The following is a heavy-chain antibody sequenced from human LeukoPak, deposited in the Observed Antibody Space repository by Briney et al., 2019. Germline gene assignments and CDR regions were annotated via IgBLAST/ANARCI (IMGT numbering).Heavy chain of an antibody. CDR1: GFTVSGTH. V-gene: IGHV3-53*01. J-gene: IGHJ4*02. CDR3: ARDQATSGGGLDS. CDR2: IYTGGTT. D-gene: IGHD3-16*01. Sequence: GGSLRLSCAASGFTVSGTHMSWVRQAPGKGLEWVSAIYTGGTTYYSDSVDGRFTISRDKSKNTLYLQMDSLRVEDTAVYYCARDQATSGGGLDSWGQGTLVTVSS.